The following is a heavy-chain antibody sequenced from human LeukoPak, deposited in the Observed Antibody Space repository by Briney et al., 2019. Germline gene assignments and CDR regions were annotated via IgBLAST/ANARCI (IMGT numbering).Heavy chain of an antibody. CDR2: IYYSGST. D-gene: IGHD6-6*01. CDR3: ASIATSIAARPGARSSSWLGFDY. V-gene: IGHV4-39*07. Sequence: SETLSLTRTVSGGSISSSSYYWGWIRQLPGKGLEWIGSIYYSGSTYYNPSLKSRVTISVDTSKNQFSLKLSSVTAADTAVYYCASIATSIAARPGARSSSWLGFDYWGQGTLVTVSS. J-gene: IGHJ4*02. CDR1: GGSISSSSYY.